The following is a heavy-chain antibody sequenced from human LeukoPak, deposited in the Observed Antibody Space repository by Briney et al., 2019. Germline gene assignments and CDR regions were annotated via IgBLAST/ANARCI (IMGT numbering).Heavy chain of an antibody. CDR2: VSSTGTT. CDR3: ARDYGSGTYYIRPLWY. Sequence: SQTLSLTCSVSIGSISSGGYYWSWLRQHPGKGLEWIGYVSSTGTTKYNPSLESRVIISVDTTKNQFSLGLRSVTAADTAVYYCARDYGSGTYYIRPLWYWGQGTLVTVSS. V-gene: IGHV4-31*03. D-gene: IGHD3-10*01. CDR1: IGSISSGGYY. J-gene: IGHJ4*02.